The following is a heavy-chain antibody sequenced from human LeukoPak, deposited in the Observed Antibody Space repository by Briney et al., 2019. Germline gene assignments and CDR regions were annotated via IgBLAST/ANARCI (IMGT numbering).Heavy chain of an antibody. V-gene: IGHV3-74*03. D-gene: IGHD2-2*01. Sequence: PGGSLRLSCAASGFTFSSSWMQWVLQAPGQGLVWVSRINSDESVTTYTNSVKGRFTISRDNAKNTLYLQMNSLRAEDTAMYYCVRSRFTTSSFDYWGQGTLVTVSS. CDR2: INSDESVT. J-gene: IGHJ4*02. CDR1: GFTFSSSW. CDR3: VRSRFTTSSFDY.